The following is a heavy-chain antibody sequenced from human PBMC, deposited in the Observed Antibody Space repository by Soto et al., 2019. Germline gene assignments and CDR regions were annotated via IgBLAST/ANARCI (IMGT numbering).Heavy chain of an antibody. Sequence: QVQLVRSGAEVKKPGASVKVSCKASGYTFTSYGFSWVRQAPGQGLEWMGWINAYSTYTDYAQNLQGRVTMTTDRSTSTAYMELRSLRSDDTAVYYCARDDSSGPGRFDPWGQGTLVTVSS. J-gene: IGHJ5*02. CDR1: GYTFTSYG. D-gene: IGHD3-22*01. CDR3: ARDDSSGPGRFDP. V-gene: IGHV1-18*01. CDR2: INAYSTYT.